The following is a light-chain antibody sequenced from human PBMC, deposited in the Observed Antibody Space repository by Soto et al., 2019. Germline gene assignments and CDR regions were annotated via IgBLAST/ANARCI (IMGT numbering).Light chain of an antibody. Sequence: QSALTQPPSASGSLGQSVTISCTGTSSDVGAYKYVSWYQQYPGKAPKLMIYEVTKRPSGVPDRFSGSKSGNTASLTVSGLQAEDEADSYCTSYVGNDIWVFGGGTELSVL. V-gene: IGLV2-8*01. J-gene: IGLJ3*02. CDR2: EVT. CDR3: TSYVGNDIWV. CDR1: SSDVGAYKY.